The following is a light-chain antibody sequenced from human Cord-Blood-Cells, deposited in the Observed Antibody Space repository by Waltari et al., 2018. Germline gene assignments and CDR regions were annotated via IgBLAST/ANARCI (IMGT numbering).Light chain of an antibody. CDR3: QQYNNWPPYT. CDR1: QSVSSN. CDR2: GAS. J-gene: IGKJ2*01. Sequence: EIVMTQSPATLSVSPGERATFSCRASQSVSSNLAWYQQKPGQAPRLLINGASTRATGIPARFSGSGYGTEFTLTISSLQSEDFAVYYCQQYNNWPPYTFGQGTKLEIK. V-gene: IGKV3-15*01.